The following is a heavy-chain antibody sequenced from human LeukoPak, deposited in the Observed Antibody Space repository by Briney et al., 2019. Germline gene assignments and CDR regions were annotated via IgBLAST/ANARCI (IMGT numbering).Heavy chain of an antibody. Sequence: GASVKVSCKASGYTFTSYAMHWVRQAPGQRLEWMGWISAYNGNTNYAQKLQGRVTMTTDTSTSTAYMELRSLRSDDTAVYYCARDSRGIAVAGHAFDIWGQGTMVTVSS. J-gene: IGHJ3*02. D-gene: IGHD6-19*01. CDR3: ARDSRGIAVAGHAFDI. CDR1: GYTFTSYA. V-gene: IGHV1-18*01. CDR2: ISAYNGNT.